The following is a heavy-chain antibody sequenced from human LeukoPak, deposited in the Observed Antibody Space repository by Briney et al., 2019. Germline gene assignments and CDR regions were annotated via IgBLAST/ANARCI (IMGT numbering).Heavy chain of an antibody. Sequence: PGGSLRLSCTASGFTFSDFSVNWVRQAPGKRPEWVSYIDSAGTSMKYADSAKGRFTVSRDNAKKSVYLQMNSLRSEDTAVYYCAREDVAGEWMAYDYWGQGTLVTVSS. CDR1: GFTFSDFS. CDR3: AREDVAGEWMAYDY. V-gene: IGHV3-48*04. J-gene: IGHJ4*02. CDR2: IDSAGTSM. D-gene: IGHD3-10*01.